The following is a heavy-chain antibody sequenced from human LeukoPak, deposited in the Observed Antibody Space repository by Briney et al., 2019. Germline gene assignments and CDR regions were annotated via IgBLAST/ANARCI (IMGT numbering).Heavy chain of an antibody. V-gene: IGHV3-48*03. CDR3: ARGYCGGDCYNDYNYYYMDV. CDR1: GFTFSSYE. Sequence: GGSLRLSCAASGFTFSSYEMNWVRQAPGKGLEWVSYISSSGSTIYYADSVKGRFTISRDNAKNSLYLQMNSLRAEDTAVYYCARGYCGGDCYNDYNYYYMDVWGKGTTVTVSS. D-gene: IGHD2-21*02. J-gene: IGHJ6*03. CDR2: ISSSGSTI.